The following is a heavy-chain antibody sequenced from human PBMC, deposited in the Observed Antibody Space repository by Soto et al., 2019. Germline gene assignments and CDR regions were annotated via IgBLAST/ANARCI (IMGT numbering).Heavy chain of an antibody. J-gene: IGHJ5*02. D-gene: IGHD3-22*01. CDR1: GGSIRRDAYA. CDR2: VYQSGSA. CDR3: ARVEYDTENYYYDH. V-gene: IGHV4-30-2*01. Sequence: QLQLQESGSGLVKPSQTLSLTCTVSGGSIRRDAYAWSWIRQPPGKGLEWIGYVYQSGSAYYNPSIESRVTISLATSRNEFSLKLTSVTAADTAVYFCARVEYDTENYYYDHWGQGTLITVSP.